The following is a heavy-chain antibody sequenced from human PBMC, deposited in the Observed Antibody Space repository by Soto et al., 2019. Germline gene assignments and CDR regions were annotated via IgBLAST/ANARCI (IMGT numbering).Heavy chain of an antibody. D-gene: IGHD6-25*01. Sequence: EVQLVESGGGLVKPGGSLRLSCAASGFTFSSYSMNWVRQAPGKGLEWVSSISSSSSYIYYADSVKGRFTISRDNAKNSLYRQMNSLRAEDTAVYYCARDRQQRLPDYWGQGTLVTVSS. CDR1: GFTFSSYS. V-gene: IGHV3-21*01. CDR2: ISSSSSYI. CDR3: ARDRQQRLPDY. J-gene: IGHJ4*02.